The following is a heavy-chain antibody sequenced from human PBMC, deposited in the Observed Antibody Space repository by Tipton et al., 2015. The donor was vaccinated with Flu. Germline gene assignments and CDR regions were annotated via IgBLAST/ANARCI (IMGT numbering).Heavy chain of an antibody. CDR3: ARNNRHSGSGYPQPLAGLDY. V-gene: IGHV4-59*01. Sequence: TLSLTCTVSGGSISSYYWSWIRQPPGKGLEWIGYIYYTGSTNYNPSLKSRVTISVDTSKNQFSLKLSSVTAADTAVYYCARNNRHSGSGYPQPLAGLDYWGQVTLVTVSS. J-gene: IGHJ4*02. CDR2: IYYTGST. CDR1: GGSISSYY. D-gene: IGHD3-22*01.